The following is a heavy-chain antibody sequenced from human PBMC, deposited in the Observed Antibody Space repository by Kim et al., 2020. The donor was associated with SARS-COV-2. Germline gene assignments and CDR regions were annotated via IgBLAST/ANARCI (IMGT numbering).Heavy chain of an antibody. Sequence: GGSLRLSCAASGFTFGDYGMSWVRQAPGKGLEWVSGINWSGGSTGYADSVKGRFTISRDNANHSLYLQMNSLRAEDTALYYCARDYRLTGYFLGFDPWGQGSLVSVSS. V-gene: IGHV3-20*04. D-gene: IGHD3-9*01. CDR2: INWSGGST. J-gene: IGHJ5*02. CDR3: ARDYRLTGYFLGFDP. CDR1: GFTFGDYG.